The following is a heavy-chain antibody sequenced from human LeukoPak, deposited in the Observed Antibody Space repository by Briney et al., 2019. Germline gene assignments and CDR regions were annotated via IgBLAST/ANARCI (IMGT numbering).Heavy chain of an antibody. D-gene: IGHD5-24*01. V-gene: IGHV3-21*01. CDR2: ISSSSSYI. CDR1: GFTFSSYS. J-gene: IGHJ4*02. Sequence: PGGSLRLSCAASGFTFSSYSMNWVPQAPGKGLEWVSSISSSSSYIYYADSVKGRYTISRDNAKNSLYLQMNSLRAEDTAVYYCARVGRGGYVSYWGQGTLVTVSS. CDR3: ARVGRGGYVSY.